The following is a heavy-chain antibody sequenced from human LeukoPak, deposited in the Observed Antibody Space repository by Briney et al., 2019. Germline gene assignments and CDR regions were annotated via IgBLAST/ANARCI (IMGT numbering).Heavy chain of an antibody. CDR2: ISSSGNTT. J-gene: IGHJ4*02. CDR1: GFTFSDYY. V-gene: IGHV3-11*01. D-gene: IGHD3-10*01. Sequence: GGSLRLSCAASGFTFSDYYMSRIRQAPGKGLEWVSYISSSGNTTFYADSVKGRFTISRDNAKDSLYLQMNSLRADDTAVYYCARDPSQSMVRGLEGIFDYWGQGILVTVSS. CDR3: ARDPSQSMVRGLEGIFDY.